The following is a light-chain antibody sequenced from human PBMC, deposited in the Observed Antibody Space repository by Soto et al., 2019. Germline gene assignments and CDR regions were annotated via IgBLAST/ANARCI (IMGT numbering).Light chain of an antibody. V-gene: IGLV2-23*02. CDR2: EVS. J-gene: IGLJ1*01. Sequence: ALTQPASVSGSPGQSITISCTGTSSDVGSYNLVSWYQQHPGKAPKLMIYEVSKRPSGVSNRFSGSKSGNTASLTISGLQAEDEADYYCCSHAGSSTFYVFGNGTKVTVL. CDR1: SSDVGSYNL. CDR3: CSHAGSSTFYV.